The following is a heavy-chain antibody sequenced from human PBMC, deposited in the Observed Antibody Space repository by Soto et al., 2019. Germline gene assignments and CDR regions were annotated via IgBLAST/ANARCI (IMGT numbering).Heavy chain of an antibody. J-gene: IGHJ4*02. CDR2: IYYSGST. Sequence: QLQLQESGPGLVKPSETLSLTCTVSGGSISSSSYYWGWIRQPPGQGLEWIGSIYYSGSTYYNPSLKSRVTISVDTSKNQFSLKLSSVTAADTAVYYCARRTTFGFDYWGQGTLVTVSS. CDR1: GGSISSSSYY. V-gene: IGHV4-39*01. D-gene: IGHD3-16*01. CDR3: ARRTTFGFDY.